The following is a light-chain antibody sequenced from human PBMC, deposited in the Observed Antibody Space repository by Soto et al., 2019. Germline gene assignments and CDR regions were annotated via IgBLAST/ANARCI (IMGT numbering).Light chain of an antibody. V-gene: IGKV3-15*01. CDR3: QHYNYWPYT. CDR1: QTIDNT. CDR2: DAS. J-gene: IGKJ2*01. Sequence: EIVMTQSPATLSLSPGERATLACSASQTIDNTLAWYQRKPGQAPRLLIYDASTRATGVPARFSGSGSGTAFTLTISSLQSEDFAVYYCQHYNYWPYTCGQGTKVEIK.